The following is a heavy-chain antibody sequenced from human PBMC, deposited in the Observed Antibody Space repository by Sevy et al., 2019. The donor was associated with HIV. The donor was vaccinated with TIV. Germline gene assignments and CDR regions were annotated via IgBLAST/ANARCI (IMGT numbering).Heavy chain of an antibody. V-gene: IGHV3-9*01. CDR2: ISWDSARI. Sequence: GGSLRLSCEASGFAFDDSVMHWVRQAPGKGLEWVAGISWDSARIAYADSIEGRFTISRDNAKNSLYLQMNSLRTEDKALYYCAKMNYWGQGTMVTVSS. J-gene: IGHJ4*02. CDR1: GFAFDDSV. CDR3: AKMNY.